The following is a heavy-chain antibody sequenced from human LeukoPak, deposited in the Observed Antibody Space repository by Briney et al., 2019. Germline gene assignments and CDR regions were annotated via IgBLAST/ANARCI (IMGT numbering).Heavy chain of an antibody. J-gene: IGHJ4*02. Sequence: SETLSLTCTVSGGSISNYYWNWIRQPPGKGLEWIGYIYYSGTTNYNPSLKSRVSMSVDTSKNQFSLKLSSVTAADTAVYYCARPTGSSSPNDYWGQGTLVTVSS. D-gene: IGHD6-13*01. CDR2: IYYSGTT. CDR3: ARPTGSSSPNDY. CDR1: GGSISNYY. V-gene: IGHV4-59*08.